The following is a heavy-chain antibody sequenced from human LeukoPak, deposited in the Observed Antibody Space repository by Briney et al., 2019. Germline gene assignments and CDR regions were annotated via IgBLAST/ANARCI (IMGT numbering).Heavy chain of an antibody. CDR3: ARESGGMLY. CDR1: GGSISSYY. J-gene: IGHJ4*02. Sequence: PSETLSLTCTVSGGSISSYYWSWIRQPPGKGLEWIGYIYYSGSTNYSPSLKSRVTISVDTSKNQFSLKLSSVTAADSAVYYCARESGGMLYWGQGTLVTVSS. V-gene: IGHV4-59*01. CDR2: IYYSGST. D-gene: IGHD1-14*01.